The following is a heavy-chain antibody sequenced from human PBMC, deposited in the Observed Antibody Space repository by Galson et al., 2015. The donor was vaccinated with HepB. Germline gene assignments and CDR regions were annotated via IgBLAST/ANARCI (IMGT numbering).Heavy chain of an antibody. J-gene: IGHJ1*01. D-gene: IGHD1-26*01. CDR3: ARVSLKGSYYPLEYFQH. Sequence: SVKVSCKASGYTFTSYGISWVRQAPGQGLEWMGWISAYNGNTNYAQKLQGRVTMTTDTSTSTAYMELRSLRSDDTAVYYCARVSLKGSYYPLEYFQHWGQGTLVTVSS. CDR2: ISAYNGNT. V-gene: IGHV1-18*04. CDR1: GYTFTSYG.